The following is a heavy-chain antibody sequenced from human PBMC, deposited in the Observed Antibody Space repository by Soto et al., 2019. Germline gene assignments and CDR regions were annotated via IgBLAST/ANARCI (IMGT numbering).Heavy chain of an antibody. J-gene: IGHJ5*02. CDR2: IYYSGST. Sequence: SETLSLTCTVSGGSISSGGYYCSWIRQHPGKGLEWIGYIYYSGSTYYNPSLKSRVTISVDTSKNQFSLKLSSVTAADPAVYYRERGGVEPSYNCFDPWGQGTLVTVSS. D-gene: IGHD2-15*01. CDR1: GGSISSGGYY. CDR3: ERGGVEPSYNCFDP. V-gene: IGHV4-31*03.